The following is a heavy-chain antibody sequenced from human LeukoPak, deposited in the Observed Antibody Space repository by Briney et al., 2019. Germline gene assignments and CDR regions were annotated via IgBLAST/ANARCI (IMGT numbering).Heavy chain of an antibody. CDR1: GGTFSSYA. CDR3: ARERGGGVPAAIGESESWDYYYYYGMDV. J-gene: IGHJ6*02. Sequence: GASVKVSCKASGGTFSSYAISWVRQAPGQGLEWMGRIIPIFGIANYAQKFQGRVTITADKSTSTAYMELSSLRSEDTAVYYCARERGGGVPAAIGESESWDYYYYYGMDVWGQGTTVTVSS. D-gene: IGHD2-2*01. V-gene: IGHV1-69*04. CDR2: IIPIFGIA.